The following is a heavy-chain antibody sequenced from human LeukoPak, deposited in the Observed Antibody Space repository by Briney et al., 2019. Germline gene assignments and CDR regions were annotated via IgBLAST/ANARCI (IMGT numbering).Heavy chain of an antibody. CDR2: ISGSGGST. CDR1: GFIFSAFN. Sequence: PGGSLRLSCAASGFIFSAFNMNWVRQAPGKGLEWVSAISGSGGSTYYADSVKGRFTISRDMSKNTINPQMNSLRAEDTAVYYCASLTGYFDYWGQGTLVTVSS. CDR3: ASLTGYFDY. J-gene: IGHJ4*02. V-gene: IGHV3-23*01.